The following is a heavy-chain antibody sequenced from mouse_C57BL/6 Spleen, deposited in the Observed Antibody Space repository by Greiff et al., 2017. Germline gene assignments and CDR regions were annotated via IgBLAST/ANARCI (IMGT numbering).Heavy chain of an antibody. CDR1: GFNIKDYY. CDR3: ARAVDYYCSSYWYFDV. D-gene: IGHD1-1*01. CDR2: IDPEDGET. J-gene: IGHJ1*03. V-gene: IGHV14-2*01. Sequence: VQLQQSGAELVKPGASVKLSCTASGFNIKDYYMHWVKQRTEQGLEWIGRIDPEDGETKYAPKFQGQATLTADTSSNTAYQQLSILTSEDTAVYYGARAVDYYCSSYWYFDVWGTGTTVTVSS.